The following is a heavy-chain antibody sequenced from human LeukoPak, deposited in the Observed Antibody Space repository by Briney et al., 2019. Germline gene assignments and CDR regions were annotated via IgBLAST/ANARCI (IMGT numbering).Heavy chain of an antibody. Sequence: GGSLRLSCAPSGFTFSSYVIYGVRQAPGKGREGVADISYDRSDNYYADSVKCRFTIPRDNSRNTLYLQMNCMRAEDTAVYYCAKILPDTVTADYWGQGTLVTVSS. CDR3: AKILPDTVTADY. D-gene: IGHD4-11*01. J-gene: IGHJ4*02. CDR1: GFTFSSYV. V-gene: IGHV3-30*18. CDR2: ISYDRSDN.